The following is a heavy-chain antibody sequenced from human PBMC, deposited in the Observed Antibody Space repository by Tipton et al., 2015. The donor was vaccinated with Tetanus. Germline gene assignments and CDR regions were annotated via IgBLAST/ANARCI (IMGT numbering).Heavy chain of an antibody. J-gene: IGHJ4*02. V-gene: IGHV4-34*01. CDR1: GASFSDYY. CDR2: INHSGNT. Sequence: LRLSCAVYGASFSDYYWSWIRQAPGKGLEWIGEINHSGNTNHNPSLKSRVTISVDTSKNQFSLKLSSVTAADTAVYYCARGTGDYWGQGTLVTVSS. D-gene: IGHD1-14*01. CDR3: ARGTGDY.